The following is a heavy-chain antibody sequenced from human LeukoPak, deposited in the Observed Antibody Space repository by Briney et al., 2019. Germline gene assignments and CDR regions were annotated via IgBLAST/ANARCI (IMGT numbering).Heavy chain of an antibody. D-gene: IGHD3-22*01. CDR3: ARVDRGLPGNYYDSSGYCDY. CDR1: GGSISSGNW. Sequence: SETLSLTCAVSGGSISSGNWWGWVRQTPGKGLEWIGEISHSGNTNYNPSLKSRVTMSLDKTKNQFSLSLASVTAADTAVYYCARVDRGLPGNYYDSSGYCDYWGQGTMVTVSS. J-gene: IGHJ3*01. CDR2: ISHSGNT. V-gene: IGHV4-4*02.